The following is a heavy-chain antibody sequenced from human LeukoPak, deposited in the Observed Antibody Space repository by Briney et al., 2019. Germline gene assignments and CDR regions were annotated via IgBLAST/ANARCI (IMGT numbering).Heavy chain of an antibody. V-gene: IGHV3-64*01. CDR3: AREASSRCFDY. J-gene: IGHJ4*02. Sequence: QAGGSLRLSCAASGFTFSDYSMHWVRLAPGKGLEYVSGVTSNGGSTNYANSVKGRFTIYRDNSKNTLYLQMGSLRPEDMAVYYCAREASSRCFDYWGQGTLVTVSS. CDR1: GFTFSDYS. CDR2: VTSNGGST.